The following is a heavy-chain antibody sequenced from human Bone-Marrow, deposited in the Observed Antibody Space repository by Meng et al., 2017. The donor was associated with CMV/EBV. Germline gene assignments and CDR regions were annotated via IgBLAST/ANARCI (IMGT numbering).Heavy chain of an antibody. V-gene: IGHV1-18*01. Sequence: ASVKVSCKASGYTFTSYGISWVRQAPGQGLECLGWISAYNGDSHYSQSLQGRVTMTTDTSTRTAYMELRSLRSDDTAVYYCARMGYYYCSGTHYYYGLDVWGQGTTVTVSS. J-gene: IGHJ6*02. CDR2: ISAYNGDS. CDR1: GYTFTSYG. CDR3: ARMGYYYCSGTHYYYGLDV. D-gene: IGHD3-10*01.